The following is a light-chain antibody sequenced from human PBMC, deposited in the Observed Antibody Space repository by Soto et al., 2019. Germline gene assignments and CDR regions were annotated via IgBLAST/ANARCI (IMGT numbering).Light chain of an antibody. CDR2: EVN. CDR3: SSFSSGTTLFV. Sequence: QSALTQPASGSGSPGQSITISCTGANSDIGDWNYVSWYQQYPGKAPKVIIYEVNYRPSGVSYRFSGSKSGNTASLTISGLQAEDEADYYCSSFSSGTTLFVFGGGTKVTVL. CDR1: NSDIGDWNY. V-gene: IGLV2-14*01. J-gene: IGLJ1*01.